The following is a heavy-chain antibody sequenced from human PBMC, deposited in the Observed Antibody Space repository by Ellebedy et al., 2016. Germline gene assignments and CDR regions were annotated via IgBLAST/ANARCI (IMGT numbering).Heavy chain of an antibody. CDR3: ARHGGSYYGSGSYYPDY. CDR1: GYSFTSYW. D-gene: IGHD3-10*01. V-gene: IGHV5-51*01. Sequence: GESLKISXKGSGYSFTSYWISWVRQMPGKGLEWMGIIYPGDSDTRYSPSFQGQVTISADKSISTAYLQWSSLKASDTAMYYCARHGGSYYGSGSYYPDYWGQGTPVTVSS. CDR2: IYPGDSDT. J-gene: IGHJ4*02.